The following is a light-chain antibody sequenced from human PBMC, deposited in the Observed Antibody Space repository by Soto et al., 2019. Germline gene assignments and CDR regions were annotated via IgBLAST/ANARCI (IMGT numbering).Light chain of an antibody. CDR1: SSNIGSTYD. Sequence: QPVLTQPPSVSGAPGQRVTISCTGSSSNIGSTYDVQWYQQLPGTAPKLLIYGNSNRPSGVPDRFSGSKSGTSASLAITGLQADDEADYYCQSYDGGLSAHYVLGTGTKQTVL. J-gene: IGLJ1*01. CDR3: QSYDGGLSAHYV. V-gene: IGLV1-40*01. CDR2: GNS.